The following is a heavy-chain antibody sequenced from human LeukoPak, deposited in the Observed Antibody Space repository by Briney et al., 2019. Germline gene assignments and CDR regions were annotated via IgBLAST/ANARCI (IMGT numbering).Heavy chain of an antibody. CDR2: ISGSGDNT. CDR1: GFTFSSYA. Sequence: GGSLRLSCAASGFTFSSYAMSWVRRAPGKGVEWGSDISGSGDNTYYADSVKGRFTISRDNSKNTLYLQMNSLRAEDTAVYYCAKARIPSGNGYYSDWGQGTLVTVSS. J-gene: IGHJ4*02. V-gene: IGHV3-23*01. CDR3: AKARIPSGNGYYSD. D-gene: IGHD3-22*01.